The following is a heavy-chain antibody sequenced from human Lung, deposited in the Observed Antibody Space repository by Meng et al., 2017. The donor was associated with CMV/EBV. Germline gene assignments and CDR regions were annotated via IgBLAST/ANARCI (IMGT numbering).Heavy chain of an antibody. J-gene: IGHJ4*02. V-gene: IGHV4-4*07. Sequence: QVPLEESGPGLVKPSETLSLTCTVSGGSISGYYWSWIRQPAGQGLEWIGRIYTSWSTNYNPSLKSRVTMSVATSTNQFSLKLSSVSAADTAVYYCARDGTAPYCSGGSCWDYWGQGTLVTVSS. CDR3: ARDGTAPYCSGGSCWDY. CDR2: IYTSWST. D-gene: IGHD2-15*01. CDR1: GGSISGYY.